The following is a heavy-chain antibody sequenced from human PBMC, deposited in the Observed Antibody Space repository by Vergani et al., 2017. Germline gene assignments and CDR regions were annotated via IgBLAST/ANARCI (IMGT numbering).Heavy chain of an antibody. D-gene: IGHD3-22*01. CDR3: ARSPEDSSGYYLAFDY. V-gene: IGHV1-69*18. CDR1: GYPFSSYA. J-gene: IGHJ4*02. Sequence: QVQLVQSGAEVKKPGASVKVSCKAFGYPFSSYAIRWVRQAPGQGLEWMGRIIPIFGTANYAQKFRGRVTITADESTSTAYMELGSLRSEDTAVYYCARSPEDSSGYYLAFDYWGQGTLVTVSS. CDR2: IIPIFGTA.